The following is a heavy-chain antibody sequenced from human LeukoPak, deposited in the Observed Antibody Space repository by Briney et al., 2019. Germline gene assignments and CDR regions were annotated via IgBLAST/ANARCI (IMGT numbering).Heavy chain of an antibody. CDR1: GYTFTSYG. V-gene: IGHV1-2*02. J-gene: IGHJ4*02. D-gene: IGHD6-6*01. Sequence: ASVKVSCKASGYTFTSYGISWVRQAPGQGPEWMGWINPNSGGTNYAQKFQGRVTMTRDTSFSTAYMELSRLRSDDTAVYYCARASSSSTTFRYYFDYWGQGTLVTVSS. CDR2: INPNSGGT. CDR3: ARASSSSTTFRYYFDY.